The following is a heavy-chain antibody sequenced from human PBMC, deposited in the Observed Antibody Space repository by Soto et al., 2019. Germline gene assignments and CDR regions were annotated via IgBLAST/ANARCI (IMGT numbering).Heavy chain of an antibody. CDR2: IIPIFGTA. Sequence: SVKVSCTASGGTFSSYAISCVRQAPGQGLEWMGGIIPIFGTANYAQKFQGRVTITADESTSTAYMELSSLRSEDTAVYYCGTGIAVAGTPYWGQGTLVTVSS. CDR3: GTGIAVAGTPY. CDR1: GGTFSSYA. J-gene: IGHJ4*02. V-gene: IGHV1-69*13. D-gene: IGHD6-19*01.